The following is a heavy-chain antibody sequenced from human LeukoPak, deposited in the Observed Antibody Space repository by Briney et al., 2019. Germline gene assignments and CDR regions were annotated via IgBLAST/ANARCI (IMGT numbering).Heavy chain of an antibody. Sequence: SQTLSLTCTVSGGSISSGSYYWSWIRQPAGKGLECIGRIYTSGSTNYNPSLKSRVTISVDTSKNQFSLKLSSVTAADTAVYYCARDRYYDSSGYSLHSFDIWGQGTMVTVSS. D-gene: IGHD3-22*01. CDR2: IYTSGST. CDR3: ARDRYYDSSGYSLHSFDI. CDR1: GGSISSGSYY. V-gene: IGHV4-61*02. J-gene: IGHJ3*02.